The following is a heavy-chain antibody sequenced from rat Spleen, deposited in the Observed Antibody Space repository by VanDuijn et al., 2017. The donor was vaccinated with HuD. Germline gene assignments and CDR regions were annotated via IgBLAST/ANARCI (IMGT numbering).Heavy chain of an antibody. CDR2: IIYDGSRT. V-gene: IGHV5S10*01. CDR3: PTPLPGYNWPFAY. J-gene: IGHJ3*01. CDR1: GFTFSDYN. Sequence: EVQLVESGGGLVQPGRSLKLSCVASGFTFSDYNMAWVRQTPKKGLEWVATIIYDGSRTYYRDSVKGRFTISRDNAKSTLYLQMDSLRSEDTATYYCPTPLPGYNWPFAYWGQGTLVTVSS. D-gene: IGHD1-4*01.